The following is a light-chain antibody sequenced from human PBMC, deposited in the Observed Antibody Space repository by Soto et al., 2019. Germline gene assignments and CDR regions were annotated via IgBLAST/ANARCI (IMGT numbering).Light chain of an antibody. CDR1: SGHINYA. V-gene: IGLV4-69*01. Sequence: QLVLTQSPSASASLAASVKLTCTLSSGHINYAIAWHQQQPEKGPRYLMKLNSDGSHSKGDGIPDRFSGSSSGAERYLTISSLQSEDEADYYCQTWGTGIWVFGGGTQLTVL. CDR3: QTWGTGIWV. CDR2: LNSDGSH. J-gene: IGLJ3*02.